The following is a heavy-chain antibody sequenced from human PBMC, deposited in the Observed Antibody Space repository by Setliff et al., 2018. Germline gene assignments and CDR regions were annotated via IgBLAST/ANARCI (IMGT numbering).Heavy chain of an antibody. D-gene: IGHD2-8*01. CDR1: GGSISGGNYY. Sequence: SETLSLTCTVSGGSISGGNYYWSWIRQPAGKGLEWIGRIQTSGTTNYNPSLKSRVTISVDTSKNQFSLKLSAVTAADTAVYFCAREDGPNYYYYYMDIWGKGTTVTVSS. V-gene: IGHV4-61*02. CDR2: IQTSGTT. CDR3: AREDGPNYYYYYMDI. J-gene: IGHJ6*03.